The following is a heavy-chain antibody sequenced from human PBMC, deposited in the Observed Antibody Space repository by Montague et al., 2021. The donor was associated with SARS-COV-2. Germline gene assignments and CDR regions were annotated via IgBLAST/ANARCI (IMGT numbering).Heavy chain of an antibody. CDR1: GFSLSTHGVC. CDR2: IDWDGAT. CDR3: ARMECGTVSSPDF. D-gene: IGHD2-15*01. Sequence: PALVKPTQTLTLTCTVSGFSLSTHGVCVTWIRQPPGGALEWLSRIDWDGATHYKPSLKTRLTLSQDTSKNHVVLTVTNVDPADTATYYCARMECGTVSSPDFWGPGIKVDVS. J-gene: IGHJ6*02. V-gene: IGHV2-70*11.